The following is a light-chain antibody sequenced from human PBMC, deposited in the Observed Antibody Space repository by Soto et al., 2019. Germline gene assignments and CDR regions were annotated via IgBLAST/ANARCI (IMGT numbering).Light chain of an antibody. CDR1: QGISNY. Sequence: DIQMTQSPSSLSAYVGDRVTITCRASQGISNYLAWYQQKPGKVPELLIYGASTLQSGVPSRFSGSGSGTDFALTISSLQPEDVATYYCQNYNSAPRTFGQGTKVEIK. J-gene: IGKJ1*01. CDR3: QNYNSAPRT. V-gene: IGKV1-27*01. CDR2: GAS.